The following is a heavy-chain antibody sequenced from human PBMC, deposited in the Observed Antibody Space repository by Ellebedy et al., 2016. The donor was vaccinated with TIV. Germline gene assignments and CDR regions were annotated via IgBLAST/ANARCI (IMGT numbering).Heavy chain of an antibody. D-gene: IGHD3-10*01. V-gene: IGHV2-5*04. J-gene: IGHJ4*02. CDR2: IYWDNDI. CDR3: VRSSGAGSITHFDL. CDR1: VSSINAGGVG. Sequence: SGPTLVXPTQTLTLTCTLSVSSINAGGVGMGWIRQPRGEALEWLALIYWDNDIFYNTPLKSRLTLTRDNSKNQVVLTMTNMDPVDTGTYYCVRSSGAGSITHFDLWGQGTQVTVSS.